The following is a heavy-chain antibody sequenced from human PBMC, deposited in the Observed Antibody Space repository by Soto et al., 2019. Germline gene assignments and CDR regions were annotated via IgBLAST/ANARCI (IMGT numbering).Heavy chain of an antibody. CDR1: GGSISSYY. CDR2: IYYSGST. Sequence: SETLSLTCTVSGGSISSYYWSWIPQPPGKGLEWIGYIYYSGSTNYNPSLKSRVTISVDTSKNSVYLQMSSLKTEDTALYYCVRTIQPGTTTYFDYWGQGTLVTVSS. CDR3: VRTIQPGTTTYFDY. J-gene: IGHJ4*02. V-gene: IGHV4-59*12. D-gene: IGHD1-1*01.